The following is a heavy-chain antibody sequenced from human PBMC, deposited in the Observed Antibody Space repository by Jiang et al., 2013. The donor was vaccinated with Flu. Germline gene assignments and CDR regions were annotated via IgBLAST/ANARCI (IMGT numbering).Heavy chain of an antibody. CDR1: GGSIVNTDYY. Sequence: GPGLVKPSETLSLACTVSGGSIVNTDYYWGWIRQPPGKGLEWIGNIYYSGSTYYNPSLKSRVTISVDTFKNQFSLKLTSVTAADTAIYYCARDREGDWANFDYWGQGALVTVSS. J-gene: IGHJ4*02. V-gene: IGHV4-39*07. CDR3: ARDREGDWANFDY. D-gene: IGHD3-9*01. CDR2: IYYSGST.